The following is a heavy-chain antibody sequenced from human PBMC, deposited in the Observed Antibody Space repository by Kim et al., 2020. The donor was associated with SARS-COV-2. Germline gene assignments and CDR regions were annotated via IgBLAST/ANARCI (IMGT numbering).Heavy chain of an antibody. D-gene: IGHD4-4*01. CDR1: GFTFSNYW. CDR3: VRDPRMPTVITPFDY. CDR2: IKHDGSEK. Sequence: GGSLRLSCAASGFTFSNYWMNWVRQTPGKGLEWVANIKHDGSEKYYVDSVKGRFTISRDNAKNSLYLQMNSLRAEDTALYYCVRDPRMPTVITPFDYWGLGTLVTVSS. V-gene: IGHV3-7*01. J-gene: IGHJ4*02.